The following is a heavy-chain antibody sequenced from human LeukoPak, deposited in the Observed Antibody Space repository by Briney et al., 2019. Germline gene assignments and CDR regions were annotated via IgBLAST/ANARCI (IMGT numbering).Heavy chain of an antibody. Sequence: SETLSLTCAVYGGSFSNYYWSWLRQPPGKGLEWIGSIYYSGSTYYNPSLKSRVTISVDTSKNQFSLKLSSVTAADTAMYYCARDRPNVDSTGYYSRHDTFDIWGQGTIVTVSS. CDR3: ARDRPNVDSTGYYSRHDTFDI. V-gene: IGHV4-34*01. D-gene: IGHD3-22*01. CDR1: GGSFSNYY. CDR2: IYYSGST. J-gene: IGHJ3*02.